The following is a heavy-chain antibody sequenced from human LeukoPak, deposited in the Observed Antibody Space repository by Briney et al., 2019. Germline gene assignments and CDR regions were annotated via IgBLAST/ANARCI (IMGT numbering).Heavy chain of an antibody. CDR2: ISHSGST. CDR3: ARRTRFRDYSSYYFDY. J-gene: IGHJ4*02. Sequence: SSETLSLTCSVSGYSITSGYYWGWFRQPPGKGLEWVASISHSGSTYYKPSLQSRVTISMDTSKNHFSLTLSSVTASDTAVYFCARRTRFRDYSSYYFDYWGQGTLVTVSS. CDR1: GYSITSGYY. D-gene: IGHD6-6*01. V-gene: IGHV4-38-2*02.